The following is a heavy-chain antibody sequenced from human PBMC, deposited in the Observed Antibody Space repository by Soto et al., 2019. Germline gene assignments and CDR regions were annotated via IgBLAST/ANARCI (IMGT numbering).Heavy chain of an antibody. D-gene: IGHD3-22*01. Sequence: GASVKVSCKASGYTFTGYYMHWVRQAPGQGLEWMGWINPNSGGTNYAQKFQGWVTMTRDTSISTAYMELSRLRSDDTAVYYCARGYDDDYYYGMDVWGQGTTVTVSS. CDR2: INPNSGGT. J-gene: IGHJ6*02. V-gene: IGHV1-2*04. CDR3: ARGYDDDYYYGMDV. CDR1: GYTFTGYY.